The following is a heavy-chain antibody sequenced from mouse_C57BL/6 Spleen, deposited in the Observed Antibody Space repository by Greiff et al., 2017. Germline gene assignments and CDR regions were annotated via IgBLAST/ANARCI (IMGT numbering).Heavy chain of an antibody. Sequence: QVQLQQSGAELVRPGASVTLSCKASGYTFTDYEMHWVKQTPVHGLEWIGAIDPETGGTAYNQKFKGKAILTADKSSSTASMELSILTSEDSAVYYCTGDYDDGAWFAYWGQGTLVTVSA. J-gene: IGHJ3*01. CDR1: GYTFTDYE. CDR2: IDPETGGT. CDR3: TGDYDDGAWFAY. D-gene: IGHD2-4*01. V-gene: IGHV1-15*01.